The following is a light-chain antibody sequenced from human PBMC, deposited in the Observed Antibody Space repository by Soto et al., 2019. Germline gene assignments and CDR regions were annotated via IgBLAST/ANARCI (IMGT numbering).Light chain of an antibody. CDR2: DNN. CDR3: GTWDSSLSAGYV. CDR1: SSNIGNNY. J-gene: IGLJ1*01. V-gene: IGLV1-51*01. Sequence: QPVLTQPPSVSGAPGQRVTISCSGSSSNIGNNYVSWYQQLPGTAPKLLIYDNNKRPSGIPDRFSGSKSGTSATLGITGLQTGDEADYYCGTWDSSLSAGYVFGTGTKLTVL.